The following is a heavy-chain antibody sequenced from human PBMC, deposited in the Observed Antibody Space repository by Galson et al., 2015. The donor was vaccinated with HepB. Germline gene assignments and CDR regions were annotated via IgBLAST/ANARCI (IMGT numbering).Heavy chain of an antibody. CDR1: GFTVSSNY. V-gene: IGHV3-66*01. CDR3: ARSGGDYGGNSFNFDY. Sequence: SLRLSCAASGFTVSSNYMSWVRQAPGKGLEWVSVIYSGGSTYYADSVKGRFTISRDNSKNTLYLQMNSLRAEDTAVYYCARSGGDYGGNSFNFDYWGQGTLVTVSS. J-gene: IGHJ4*02. D-gene: IGHD4-23*01. CDR2: IYSGGST.